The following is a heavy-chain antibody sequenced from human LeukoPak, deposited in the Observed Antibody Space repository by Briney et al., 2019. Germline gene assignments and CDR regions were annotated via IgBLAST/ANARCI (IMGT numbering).Heavy chain of an antibody. CDR2: INPNSGGT. D-gene: IGHD2-2*01. J-gene: IGHJ4*02. CDR3: ARLLRYCSSTSCLYFDY. V-gene: IGHV1-2*02. CDR1: GYTFTGYY. Sequence: GASVKVSCKASGYTFTGYYMHWVRQAPGQGLEWMGWINPNSGGTNYAQKFQGRVTMTRDTSISAAYMELSRLRSDDTAVYYCARLLRYCSSTSCLYFDYWGQGTLVIVSS.